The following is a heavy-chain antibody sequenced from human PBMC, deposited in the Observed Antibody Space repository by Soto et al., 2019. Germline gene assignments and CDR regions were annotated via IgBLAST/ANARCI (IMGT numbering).Heavy chain of an antibody. CDR2: IKQDGSEK. V-gene: IGHV3-7*01. D-gene: IGHD3-16*01. CDR3: ARDMHYDYLWASHFTSDY. J-gene: IGHJ4*02. Sequence: GGSLRLSCAASGFTFSSYWMSWVRQAPGKGLEWVANIKQDGSEKYYVDSLKGRFTISRDNAKNSLYLQMNSLRAEDTAVYYCARDMHYDYLWASHFTSDYWGQGTLVTVSS. CDR1: GFTFSSYW.